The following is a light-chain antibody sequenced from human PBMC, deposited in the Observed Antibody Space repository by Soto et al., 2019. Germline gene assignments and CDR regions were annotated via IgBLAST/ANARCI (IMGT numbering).Light chain of an antibody. Sequence: EVVMTQSPATLSVSPGERATLSCRASQSVSSNLAWYQQKPGQAPRLLIYGASTRATGIPARFSGSGSGTEFTLTISSLQSEDFPVYHCQQYNNFWTFGQGTKVEIK. CDR3: QQYNNFWT. J-gene: IGKJ1*01. CDR2: GAS. V-gene: IGKV3-15*01. CDR1: QSVSSN.